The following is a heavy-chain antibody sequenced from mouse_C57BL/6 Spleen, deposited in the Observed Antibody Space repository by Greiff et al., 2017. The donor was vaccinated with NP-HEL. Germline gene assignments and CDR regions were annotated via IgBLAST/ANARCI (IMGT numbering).Heavy chain of an antibody. CDR1: GYTFTSYW. D-gene: IGHD1-1*01. CDR2: IDPSDSYT. Sequence: VQLQQSGAELVMPGASVKLSCKASGYTFTSYWMHWVKQRPGQGLEWIGEIDPSDSYTNYNQKFKGKSTLTVDKSSSTAYMQLSSLTSEDSAVYYCARARYGSSTWFACWGQGTLVTVSA. J-gene: IGHJ3*01. V-gene: IGHV1-69*01. CDR3: ARARYGSSTWFAC.